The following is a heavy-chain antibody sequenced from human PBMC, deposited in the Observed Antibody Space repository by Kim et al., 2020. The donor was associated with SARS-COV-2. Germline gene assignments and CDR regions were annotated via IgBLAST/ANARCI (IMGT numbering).Heavy chain of an antibody. Sequence: SETLSLTCTVSGVSMRGLGYYWTWIRQPAGKGLEWFGRIYSHGDTNYNPSLKSRVTISIDTSKNQFSLKLNSVTAADTAAYYCAREPAGDGDYVQIGIDVWGQGTTVTVSS. CDR3: AREPAGDGDYVQIGIDV. D-gene: IGHD4-17*01. J-gene: IGHJ6*02. CDR2: IYSHGDT. V-gene: IGHV4-61*02. CDR1: GVSMRGLGYY.